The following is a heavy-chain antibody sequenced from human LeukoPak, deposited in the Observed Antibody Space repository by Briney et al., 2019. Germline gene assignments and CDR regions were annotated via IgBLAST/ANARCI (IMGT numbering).Heavy chain of an antibody. CDR3: ARDASLGYCSGGSCYMSGDAFDI. CDR2: IIPMLGTA. CDR1: GGTFSSYA. D-gene: IGHD2-15*01. V-gene: IGHV1-69*06. Sequence: ASVRVSCKASGGTFSSYAISWVREAPRQGLEWMGGIIPMLGTANYAQKFQGRVTITADKSTRIAYMEQSSLRSEDTAVYYCARDASLGYCSGGSCYMSGDAFDIWGQGTMVTVSS. J-gene: IGHJ3*02.